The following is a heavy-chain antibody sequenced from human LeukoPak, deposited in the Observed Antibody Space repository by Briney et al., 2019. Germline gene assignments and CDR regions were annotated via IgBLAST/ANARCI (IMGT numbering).Heavy chain of an antibody. D-gene: IGHD4-17*01. CDR1: GFTFSNHA. V-gene: IGHV3-23*01. CDR3: AKENYGAYLSYYYGLDV. CDR2: ISSSGGST. J-gene: IGHJ6*02. Sequence: GGSLRLSCAASGFTFSNHAMSWVRQAPGKGLEWVSIISSSGGSTYYADSVKGRFTISRDNSKNTLYLQMNTLRAEDTGVYYCAKENYGAYLSYYYGLDVWGQGTTVTVSS.